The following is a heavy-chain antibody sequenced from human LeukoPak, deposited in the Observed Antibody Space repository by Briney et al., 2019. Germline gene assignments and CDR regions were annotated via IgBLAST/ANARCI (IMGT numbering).Heavy chain of an antibody. J-gene: IGHJ4*02. D-gene: IGHD2-2*01. CDR1: GFTFSSYE. V-gene: IGHV3-48*03. CDR3: ARRYCSSTSCLLDY. Sequence: AGSLRLSCAASGFTFSSYEMNWVRQAPGKRLQWVSYISSTSGSAIYYADSVKGRFTISRDNAKNSLYLQMNSLRAEDTAVYYCARRYCSSTSCLLDYWGQGTLVTVSS. CDR2: ISSTSGSAI.